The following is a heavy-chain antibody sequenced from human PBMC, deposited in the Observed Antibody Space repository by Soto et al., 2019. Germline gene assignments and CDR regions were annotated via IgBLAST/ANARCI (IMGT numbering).Heavy chain of an antibody. CDR2: TYYRSKWYN. J-gene: IGHJ4*02. CDR3: ARATTSGVAIIDY. D-gene: IGHD3-3*01. Sequence: SQTLSLTCAISGDSVSSNSAAWNWIRQSPSRGLEWLGRTYYRSKWYNDYAGSVKSRITINPDTSKNQFSLQLNSLTPEATALYFCARATTSGVAIIDYWGQGTLVTVSS. V-gene: IGHV6-1*01. CDR1: GDSVSSNSAA.